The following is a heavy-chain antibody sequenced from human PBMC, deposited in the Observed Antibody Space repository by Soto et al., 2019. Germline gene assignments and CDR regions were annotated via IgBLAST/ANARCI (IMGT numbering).Heavy chain of an antibody. CDR1: GYSFTSYW. Sequence: PGESLKISCKGSGYSFTSYWIAWVRQMPGTGQEWIGIIYPGDSDTRYSPSFQGQVTISADKSISTAYLQWSSLKASDTAVYYCARGWFGEPTPLYYFDYWGQGTLVTVSS. CDR2: IYPGDSDT. V-gene: IGHV5-51*01. D-gene: IGHD3-10*01. J-gene: IGHJ4*02. CDR3: ARGWFGEPTPLYYFDY.